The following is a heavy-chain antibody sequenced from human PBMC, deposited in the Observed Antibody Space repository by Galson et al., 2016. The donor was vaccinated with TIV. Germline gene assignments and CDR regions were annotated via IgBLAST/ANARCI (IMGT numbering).Heavy chain of an antibody. CDR2: IDPEDGQT. V-gene: IGHV1-69-2*01. D-gene: IGHD2-8*01. CDR3: TTVRLRGSGGMDV. CDR1: GYTFTDYY. J-gene: IGHJ6*02. Sequence: VKVSCKVSGYTFTDYYMHWMQQTPGKGLEWMGHIDPEDGQTKYAPRFQGRITMTADTSTDTAYLALSSLRSEATAIYYCTTVRLRGSGGMDVWGQGTTVIVSS.